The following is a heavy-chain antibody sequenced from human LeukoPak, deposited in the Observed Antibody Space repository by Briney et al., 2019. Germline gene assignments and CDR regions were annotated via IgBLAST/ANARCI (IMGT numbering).Heavy chain of an antibody. CDR2: INHSGST. V-gene: IGHV4-34*01. D-gene: IGHD3-10*01. J-gene: IGHJ6*03. CDR3: ARDRRLLSYYYYYMDV. Sequence: SETLSLTCAVYGGSFSGYYWSWIRQPPGKGLEWIGEINHSGSTYYNPSLKSRVTISVDTSKNQFSLKLSSVTAADTAVYYCARDRRLLSYYYYYMDVWGKGTTVTVSS. CDR1: GGSFSGYY.